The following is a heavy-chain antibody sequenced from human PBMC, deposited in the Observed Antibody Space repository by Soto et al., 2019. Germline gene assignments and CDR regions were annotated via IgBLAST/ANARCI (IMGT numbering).Heavy chain of an antibody. CDR1: VGSFSYFY. D-gene: IGHD3-16*01. V-gene: IGHV4-34*01. CDR2: IKRDGGT. Sequence: QVQLQQWGAGLLKPSETLSLNCTLRVGSFSYFYWSWVRQPPGKGLEWIGEIKRDGGTNFNPSLRSRVTISIDTSKSQFSLKLASVTAADTAMYYCARGGGNAASTNDFWAQGTLVTVSA. J-gene: IGHJ4*02. CDR3: ARGGGNAASTNDF.